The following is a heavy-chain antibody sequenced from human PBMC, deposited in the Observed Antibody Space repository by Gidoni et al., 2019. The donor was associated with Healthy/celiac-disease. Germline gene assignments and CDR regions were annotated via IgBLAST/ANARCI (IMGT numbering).Heavy chain of an antibody. J-gene: IGHJ3*02. CDR1: GCTFRSYS. Sequence: DVQLVESGGALVKPSGSLRLSCAASGCTFRSYSMNWVRQAPGQGLGWGLLFSSSSSYIYSAESVQCRFTISRDNAKTSLFPHMNSLSAEDSAVYYCARALRQWLKFDIWGQGTMVTVSS. CDR3: ARALRQWLKFDI. D-gene: IGHD6-19*01. CDR2: FSSSSSYI. V-gene: IGHV3-21*01.